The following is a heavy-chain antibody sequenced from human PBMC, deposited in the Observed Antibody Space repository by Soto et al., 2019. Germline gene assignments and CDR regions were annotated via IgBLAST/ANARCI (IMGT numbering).Heavy chain of an antibody. CDR1: GGSISSYY. CDR3: ARDGPVDYYDSSGYAYYYYYGMDA. D-gene: IGHD3-22*01. Sequence: PSETLSLTCTVSGGSISSYYWSWIRQPPGKGLEWIGYIYYSGSTNYNPSLKSRVTISVDTSKNQFSLKLSSVTAADTAVYYCARDGPVDYYDSSGYAYYYYYGMDAWGQGTTVTVSS. V-gene: IGHV4-59*01. J-gene: IGHJ6*02. CDR2: IYYSGST.